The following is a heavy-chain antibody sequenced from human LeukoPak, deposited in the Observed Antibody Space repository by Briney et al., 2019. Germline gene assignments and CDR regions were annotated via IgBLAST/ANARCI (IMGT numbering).Heavy chain of an antibody. CDR3: ARDAGPAAGRVWF. J-gene: IGHJ4*02. CDR2: ISGSGTTI. V-gene: IGHV3-48*03. D-gene: IGHD6-13*01. CDR1: GFTFSSFE. Sequence: GESLRLSCAASGFTFSSFEMNWVRQAPGKGLEWVSYISGSGTTIYYADSVRGRFTISRDNAKNSLSLQMTSLRAEDTAVYYCARDAGPAAGRVWFWGQGTLVTVSS.